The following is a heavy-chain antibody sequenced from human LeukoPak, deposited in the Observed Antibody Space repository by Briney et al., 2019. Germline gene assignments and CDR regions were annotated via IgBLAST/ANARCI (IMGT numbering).Heavy chain of an antibody. D-gene: IGHD6-19*01. J-gene: IGHJ4*02. Sequence: GGSLRLSCAASGFTFSGYAMHWVRQAPGKGLEWVAVISYDGSNKYYADSVKGRFTISRANSKNTLYLQMNSLRAEDTAVYYCASQEQWLALGYWGQGTLVTVSS. CDR1: GFTFSGYA. V-gene: IGHV3-30-3*01. CDR2: ISYDGSNK. CDR3: ASQEQWLALGY.